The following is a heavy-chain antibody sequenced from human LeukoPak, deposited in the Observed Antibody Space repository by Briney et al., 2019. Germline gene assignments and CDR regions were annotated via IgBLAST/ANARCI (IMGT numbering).Heavy chain of an antibody. CDR2: INHSGRT. D-gene: IGHD6-6*01. Sequence: PTETLSLTCAVSGGSFSGYYWTWIRQPPGKGLEWIGEINHSGRTNYNPSLKSRVIMSVDTSKNQFSLKLSSVTAADTAVYYCARHKAPRIRYSSSSEGAFDIWGQGTMVTVSS. CDR1: GGSFSGYY. CDR3: ARHKAPRIRYSSSSEGAFDI. V-gene: IGHV4-34*01. J-gene: IGHJ3*02.